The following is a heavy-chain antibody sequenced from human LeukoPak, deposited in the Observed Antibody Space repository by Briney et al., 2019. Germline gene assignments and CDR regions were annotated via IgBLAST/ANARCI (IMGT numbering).Heavy chain of an antibody. Sequence: SETLSLTCTVSGGSNSSSSYYWGWIRQPPGKGLEWIGSIYYSGSTYYNPSLKSRVTISVDTSKNQFSLKLSSVTAADTAVYYCASTVVVITNLFGYWGQGTLVTVSS. J-gene: IGHJ4*02. V-gene: IGHV4-39*07. CDR1: GGSNSSSSYY. D-gene: IGHD3-22*01. CDR2: IYYSGST. CDR3: ASTVVVITNLFGY.